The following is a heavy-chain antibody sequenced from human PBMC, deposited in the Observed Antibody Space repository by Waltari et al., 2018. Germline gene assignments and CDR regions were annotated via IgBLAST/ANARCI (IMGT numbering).Heavy chain of an antibody. J-gene: IGHJ1*01. CDR2: IHSTGSA. Sequence: QVQLQESGPGLVKPSETLSLTCTVSSGSLRHNYWSWIRQAAGKGLEWIGRIHSTGSATYSPSLKSRVTLSVDTSKNQFSLELDSVTAADTAMYYCARDEGQWLEYFQYWGQGTLVTVSS. V-gene: IGHV4-4*07. CDR1: SGSLRHNY. D-gene: IGHD6-19*01. CDR3: ARDEGQWLEYFQY.